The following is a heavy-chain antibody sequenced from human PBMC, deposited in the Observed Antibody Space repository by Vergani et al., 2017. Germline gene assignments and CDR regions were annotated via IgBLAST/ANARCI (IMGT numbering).Heavy chain of an antibody. D-gene: IGHD3-22*01. CDR3: ARDLTYYYDSSGYDQGYYFDY. V-gene: IGHV3-74*01. CDR2: INSDGSST. Sequence: EVQLVESGGGLVQPGGSLRLSCAASGFTFSSYWMHWVRQAPGKGLVWVSRINSDGSSTSYADSVKGRFTISRDNAKNTLYLQMNSLRADDTAVYYCARDLTYYYDSSGYDQGYYFDYWGQGTLVTVSS. J-gene: IGHJ4*02. CDR1: GFTFSSYW.